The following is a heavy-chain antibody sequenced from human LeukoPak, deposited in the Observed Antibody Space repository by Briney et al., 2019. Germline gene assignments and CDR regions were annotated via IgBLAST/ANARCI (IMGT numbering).Heavy chain of an antibody. D-gene: IGHD3-9*01. CDR1: GFTFRNYA. CDR3: AKDSDDILTGYYIFPNWFDP. CDR2: LSSGDSSS. J-gene: IGHJ5*02. Sequence: PGGSLRLSCAASGFTFRNYAMNWVPQTPGKGLEWVSSLSSGDSSSNYADSVKGRFTISRDNSKNTLYLQMNSLRAEDTAVYYCAKDSDDILTGYYIFPNWFDPWGQGTLVTVSS. V-gene: IGHV3-23*01.